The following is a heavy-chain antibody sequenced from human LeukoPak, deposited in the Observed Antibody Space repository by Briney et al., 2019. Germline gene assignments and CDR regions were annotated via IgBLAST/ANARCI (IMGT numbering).Heavy chain of an antibody. CDR2: IIPIFGTA. Sequence: SVKVSCKASGGTFSSYAISWVRQAPGQGLEWMGGIIPIFGTANYAQKFQGRVTITADKSTSTAYMELSSLRSEDTAVYYCARDHVYYYDSSGPFDYWGQGTLVTVSS. J-gene: IGHJ4*02. CDR1: GGTFSSYA. D-gene: IGHD3-22*01. V-gene: IGHV1-69*06. CDR3: ARDHVYYYDSSGPFDY.